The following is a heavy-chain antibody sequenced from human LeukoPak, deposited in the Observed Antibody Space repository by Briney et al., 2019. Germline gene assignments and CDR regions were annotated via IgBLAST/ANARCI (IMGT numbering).Heavy chain of an antibody. Sequence: SQTLSLTCTVSAGSINSGGYYWNWIRQYPGKGLEWIGYIHSSGSTYHNPSLKSRVTISADTSENQFSLRLSSVTAADTAVYYCARDRSGYGVFDYWGQGTLVTVSS. CDR3: ARDRSGYGVFDY. J-gene: IGHJ4*02. CDR1: AGSINSGGYY. V-gene: IGHV4-31*03. CDR2: IHSSGST. D-gene: IGHD5-12*01.